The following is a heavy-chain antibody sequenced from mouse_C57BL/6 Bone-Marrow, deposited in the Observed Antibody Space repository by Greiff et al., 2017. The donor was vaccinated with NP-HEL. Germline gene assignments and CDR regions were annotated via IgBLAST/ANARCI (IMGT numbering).Heavy chain of an antibody. Sequence: QVQLQQSGPGLVQPSQSLYITCTVSGFSLTSYGVHWVRQSPGKGLEWLGVIWRGGSTDYNAAFMSRLSITTDNSKSQVFFKMNSLQADDTAIYYCAKINGKGAMDYWGQGTSVTVSS. J-gene: IGHJ4*01. CDR3: AKINGKGAMDY. CDR1: GFSLTSYG. V-gene: IGHV2-5*01. CDR2: IWRGGST.